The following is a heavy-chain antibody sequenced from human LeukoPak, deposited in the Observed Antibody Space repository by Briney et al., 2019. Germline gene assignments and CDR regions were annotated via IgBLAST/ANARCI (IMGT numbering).Heavy chain of an antibody. V-gene: IGHV5-51*01. CDR1: GYSFTSYW. CDR3: ARPIHYDFWSGYSFDY. J-gene: IGHJ4*02. Sequence: GESLKISCKGSGYSFTSYWIGWVRQMPGKGLEWMGIIYPGDSDTRYSLSFQGQVTISADKSISTAYLQWSSLKASDTAMYYCARPIHYDFWSGYSFDYWGQGTLVTVSS. D-gene: IGHD3-3*01. CDR2: IYPGDSDT.